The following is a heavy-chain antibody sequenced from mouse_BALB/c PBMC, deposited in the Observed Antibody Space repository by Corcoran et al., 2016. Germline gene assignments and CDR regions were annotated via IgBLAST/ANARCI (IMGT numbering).Heavy chain of an antibody. CDR3: ARGGYYIAY. J-gene: IGHJ3*01. CDR1: GFNIKYTY. CDR2: IDPANGNT. V-gene: IGHV14-3*02. Sequence: EVQLQQSGAELVKPGASVKFSCTASGFNIKYTYMHWVKQRPEQGLEWIGRIDPANGNTKYDPKFQGKATITADTSSNTAYLQLSSLTSEDTAVYYCARGGYYIAYWGQGTLVTVSA. D-gene: IGHD2-12*01.